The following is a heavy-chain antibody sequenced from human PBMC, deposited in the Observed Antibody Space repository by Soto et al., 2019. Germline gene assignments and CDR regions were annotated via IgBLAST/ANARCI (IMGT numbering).Heavy chain of an antibody. D-gene: IGHD3-10*01. V-gene: IGHV3-74*01. CDR2: IDNAGTDS. CDR3: ARGWFGPDV. Sequence: EVQLVESGGGLVQPGGSLRLSCAASGFTLSGRSMHWVRQAPGKGLVWVSGIDNAGTDSTYADSVKGRFTSSRDNAKNMLSLQMNSPRVEDTAVYYCARGWFGPDVWGKGTTVTVSS. J-gene: IGHJ6*04. CDR1: GFTLSGRS.